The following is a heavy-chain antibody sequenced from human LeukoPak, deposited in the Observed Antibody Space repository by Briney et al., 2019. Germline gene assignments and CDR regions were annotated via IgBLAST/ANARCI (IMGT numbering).Heavy chain of an antibody. J-gene: IGHJ3*02. CDR2: ISWNSGSI. V-gene: IGHV3-9*01. Sequence: GRSLRLSCAASGFTFDDYAMHWVRQAPGKGLEWVSGISWNSGSIGYADSVKGQFTISRDNAKNSLYLQMNSLRAEDTALYYCAKDVRRFGVLSAFDIWGQGTMVTVSS. CDR3: AKDVRRFGVLSAFDI. D-gene: IGHD3-10*01. CDR1: GFTFDDYA.